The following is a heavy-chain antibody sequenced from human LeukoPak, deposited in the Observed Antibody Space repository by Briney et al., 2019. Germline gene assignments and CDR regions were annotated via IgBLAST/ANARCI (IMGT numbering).Heavy chain of an antibody. Sequence: SETLSLTCTVSGGSISSNSYYWGWIRQPPGKGLEWIGSIYYSGSTYYNPSLKSRVTISVDTSKNQFSLKLSSVTAADTAVYYCARLYSYLAYYFDYWGQGTLVTVSS. CDR3: ARLYSYLAYYFDY. D-gene: IGHD5-18*01. CDR2: IYYSGST. CDR1: GGSISSNSYY. V-gene: IGHV4-39*01. J-gene: IGHJ4*02.